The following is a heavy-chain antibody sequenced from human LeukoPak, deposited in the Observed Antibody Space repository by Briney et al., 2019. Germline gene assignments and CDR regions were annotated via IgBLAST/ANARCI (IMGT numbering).Heavy chain of an antibody. V-gene: IGHV5-10-1*01. CDR2: IDRSDSHT. D-gene: IGHD4/OR15-4a*01. Sequence: GESLKISCQGSGYSFTNYWINWVRQMPGRGLELVARIDRSDSHTNYSPSFQGHVTVSSDDSISTTYLQWASRRASDSAIYFCATQPRAMYIPDYRMGVWGQGTTVIVSS. CDR1: GYSFTNYW. J-gene: IGHJ6*02. CDR3: ATQPRAMYIPDYRMGV.